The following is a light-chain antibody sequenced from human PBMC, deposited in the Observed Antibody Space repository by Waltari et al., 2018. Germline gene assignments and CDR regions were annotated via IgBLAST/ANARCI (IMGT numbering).Light chain of an antibody. CDR1: QSISIW. V-gene: IGKV1-5*03. CDR2: KSS. J-gene: IGKJ2*01. Sequence: DIQMTQSPSTLSASVGDRVSITCRASQSISIWLAWSQQSSAKAPKRLISKSSSLESGVPSRFSGSGSGTEFTLTITNLHPDDFATYYCQHYDNYPVAFGQGTKLEIK. CDR3: QHYDNYPVA.